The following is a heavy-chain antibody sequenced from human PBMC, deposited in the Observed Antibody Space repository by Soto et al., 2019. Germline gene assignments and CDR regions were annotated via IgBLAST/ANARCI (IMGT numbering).Heavy chain of an antibody. D-gene: IGHD6-19*01. J-gene: IGHJ4*02. CDR3: ARHFGQWLGRTHPYYFDY. CDR2: VYYGGST. CDR1: GGSISGSSYY. V-gene: IGHV4-39*01. Sequence: SETLSLTCTVSGGSISGSSYYWGWIRQSPVVGLEWLGSVYYGGSTYYNPSLKSRVTISVDTSTKQFFMRLSSVTAADTAVYYCARHFGQWLGRTHPYYFDYWGQGTLVTVSS.